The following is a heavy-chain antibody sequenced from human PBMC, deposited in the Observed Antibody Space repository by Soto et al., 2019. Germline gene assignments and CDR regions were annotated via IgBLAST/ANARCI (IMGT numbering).Heavy chain of an antibody. CDR2: IRQDGSEI. V-gene: IGHV3-7*02. D-gene: IGHD3-22*01. J-gene: IGHJ4*02. CDR1: GFTFSSNW. CDR3: AEDSYYHDSTGYYIFDY. Sequence: PGGSLRLSCVGSGFTFSSNWMTWVRQAPGKGLEWVANIRQDGSEINYVDSVKGRFTISRDNSKNTLYLQMTSLRAEDTAVYYCAEDSYYHDSTGYYIFDYWGQGTLVTVSS.